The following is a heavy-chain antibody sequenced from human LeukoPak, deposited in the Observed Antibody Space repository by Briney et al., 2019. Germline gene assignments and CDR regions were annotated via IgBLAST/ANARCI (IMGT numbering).Heavy chain of an antibody. V-gene: IGHV1-3*04. CDR2: ISTGNGNT. CDR1: GYTFTTYP. J-gene: IGHJ4*02. CDR3: ARDLAGRFDF. D-gene: IGHD1-26*01. Sequence: GASVKVSCKASGYTFTTYPIYWVRQAPGQGLEWMGWISTGNGNTTYSQKFYGRVTITRDTSASTAYMELSSLRSEDTTVYYCARDLAGRFDFWGQGTLVTVSS.